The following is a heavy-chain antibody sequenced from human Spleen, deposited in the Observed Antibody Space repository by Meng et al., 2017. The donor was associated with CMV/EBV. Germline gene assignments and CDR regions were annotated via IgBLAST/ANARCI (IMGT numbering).Heavy chain of an antibody. V-gene: IGHV3-30*14. J-gene: IGHJ5*02. CDR1: GFTLRSYA. CDR3: AGDGYSSSWTPHSWFDP. CDR2: ISYDGSQK. Sequence: GGSLRLSCAASGFTLRSYAIHWVRQAPGKGLEWVAAISYDGSQKYYAGSVKGRFTIARDNSKNTVYLQMNSLRVEDTAVYYCAGDGYSSSWTPHSWFDPWGQGTLVTVSS. D-gene: IGHD6-13*01.